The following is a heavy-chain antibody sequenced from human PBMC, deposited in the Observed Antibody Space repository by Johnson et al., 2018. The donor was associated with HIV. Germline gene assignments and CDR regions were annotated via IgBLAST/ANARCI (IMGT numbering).Heavy chain of an antibody. J-gene: IGHJ3*02. D-gene: IGHD1-26*01. CDR2: VSGSSSGI. V-gene: IGHV3-11*04. CDR1: GFSLSDYY. CDR3: ARVYSGSFRPTKGNDVFDM. Sequence: QVQLVESGGGLVKPGASLRLSCAASGFSLSDYYMSWIRQAPGKGLEWVSYVSGSSSGIYYADPVKGRFTISRDNAKNSLYLQMDSRRAEDTAVYYCARVYSGSFRPTKGNDVFDMWGQGTMVTVSS.